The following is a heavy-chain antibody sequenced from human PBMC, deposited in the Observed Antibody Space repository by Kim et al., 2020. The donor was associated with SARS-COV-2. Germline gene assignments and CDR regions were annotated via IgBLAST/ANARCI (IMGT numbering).Heavy chain of an antibody. J-gene: IGHJ5*02. Sequence: ASVKVSCKASGYTFTGYFIHWVRQAPGQGLEWMGRINPGSGDTEFAQKFQGRVTVTRDTSISTAYMELSRLMSDDTAIYYCARDVMAARSNWFDPWGQGTLVTVSS. CDR2: INPGSGDT. D-gene: IGHD6-6*01. CDR3: ARDVMAARSNWFDP. V-gene: IGHV1-2*06. CDR1: GYTFTGYF.